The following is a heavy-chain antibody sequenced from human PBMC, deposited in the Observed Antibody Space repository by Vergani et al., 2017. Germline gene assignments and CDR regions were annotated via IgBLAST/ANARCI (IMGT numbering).Heavy chain of an antibody. CDR3: AKKPGISTTRHYYAMDV. J-gene: IGHJ6*02. Sequence: LEESGGGSVKPGGSLRLSCAASGFKFSAHYMSWIRQAPGKGLEWVSHISPGASTVSYTDSVTGRFTVSRDNDKNSLTLDMTTLRVEDTAVYYCAKKPGISTTRHYYAMDVWGQGTTVTVSS. V-gene: IGHV3-11*04. CDR1: GFKFSAHY. D-gene: IGHD1-1*01. CDR2: ISPGASTV.